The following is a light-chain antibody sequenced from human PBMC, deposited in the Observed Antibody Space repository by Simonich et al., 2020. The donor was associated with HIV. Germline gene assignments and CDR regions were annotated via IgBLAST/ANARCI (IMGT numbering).Light chain of an antibody. CDR1: RSVSRN. CDR2: GAS. Sequence: EIVMTQSPATLSVSPGERATLSCRASRSVSRNLAWYQQKPGQAPRLLIYGASTRATGIPARFSGSGSGTEFTLTINSLQSEDFAVYYCQQCNNWPWTFGRGTKVEIK. J-gene: IGKJ1*01. CDR3: QQCNNWPWT. V-gene: IGKV3-15*01.